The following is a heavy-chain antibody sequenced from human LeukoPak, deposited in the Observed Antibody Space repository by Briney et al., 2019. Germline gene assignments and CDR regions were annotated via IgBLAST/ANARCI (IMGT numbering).Heavy chain of an antibody. CDR1: GYTFTGYY. V-gene: IGHV1-2*02. CDR2: INPNSGGT. CDR3: ASFVGQYYYGSGSYYNY. Sequence: ASVKVSCKASGYTFTGYYMHWVRQAPGQGLEWMGWINPNSGGTNYAQKFQGRVTMTRDTSISTAYMELSRLRSDDTAVYYCASFVGQYYYGSGSYYNYWGQGTLVTVSS. D-gene: IGHD3-10*01. J-gene: IGHJ4*02.